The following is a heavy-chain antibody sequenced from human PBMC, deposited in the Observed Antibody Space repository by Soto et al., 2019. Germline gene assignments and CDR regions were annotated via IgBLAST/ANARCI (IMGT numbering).Heavy chain of an antibody. J-gene: IGHJ6*02. CDR3: AKAETYYDFWSGYPYYGMDV. CDR1: GFTFSSYG. V-gene: IGHV3-30*18. D-gene: IGHD3-3*01. Sequence: QVQLVESGGGVVQPGRSLRLSCAASGFTFSSYGMHWVGQAPGKGLEWVAVISYDGSNKYYADSVKGRFTISRDNSKNPLYPQMNSLRAEDTAVYYCAKAETYYDFWSGYPYYGMDVWGQGTTVTVSS. CDR2: ISYDGSNK.